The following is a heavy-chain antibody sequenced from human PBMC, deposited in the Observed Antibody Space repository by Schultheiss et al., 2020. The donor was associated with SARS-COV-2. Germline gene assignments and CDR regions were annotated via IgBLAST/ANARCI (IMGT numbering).Heavy chain of an antibody. Sequence: SETLSLTCAVYGGSFSGYYWSWIRQPPGKGLEWIGEINHSGSTNYNPSLKTRVTISEDTSKNQFSLKLSSVTAADTAVYYCARDYCSSTSWYKPRGHGMDVWGQGTTVTVSS. CDR3: ARDYCSSTSWYKPRGHGMDV. D-gene: IGHD2-2*02. CDR1: GGSFSGYY. J-gene: IGHJ6*02. V-gene: IGHV4-34*01. CDR2: INHSGST.